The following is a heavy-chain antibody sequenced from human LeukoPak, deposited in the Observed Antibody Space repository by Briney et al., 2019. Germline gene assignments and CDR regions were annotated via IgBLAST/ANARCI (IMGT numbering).Heavy chain of an antibody. CDR1: GVSISSSNSY. V-gene: IGHV4-39*02. D-gene: IGHD4-11*01. Sequence: PSETLSLTCTVSGVSISSSNSYWGWIRQPPGKGLEWIGSIYYSGNTYYNASLKSQVSISIDTSKNQFSLRLTSVTAADTAVYYCARDTDQKPDAFDIWGQGTMVTVSS. CDR2: IYYSGNT. J-gene: IGHJ3*02. CDR3: ARDTDQKPDAFDI.